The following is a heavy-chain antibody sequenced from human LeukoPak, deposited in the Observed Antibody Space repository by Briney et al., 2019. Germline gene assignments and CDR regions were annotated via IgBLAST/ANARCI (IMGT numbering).Heavy chain of an antibody. D-gene: IGHD3-22*01. J-gene: IGHJ4*02. V-gene: IGHV4-61*01. CDR3: ARLHYDTSGYYYFDY. CDR1: GGSFSSGSYY. Sequence: PSETLSLTCTVSGGSFSSGSYYWSWIRQPPGKGLEWIVYIYYSGSTNYNPSLKSRVTISVDTSKNQFSLKLSSVTVADTAVYYCARLHYDTSGYYYFDYWGQGTLVTVSS. CDR2: IYYSGST.